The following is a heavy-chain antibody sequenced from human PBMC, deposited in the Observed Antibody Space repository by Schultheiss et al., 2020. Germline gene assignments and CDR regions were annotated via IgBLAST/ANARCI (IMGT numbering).Heavy chain of an antibody. J-gene: IGHJ6*02. CDR2: IYYSGST. Sequence: SETLSLTCTVSGGSIGSYYWSWIRQPLGKGLEWIGYIYYSGSTYYHPSLKSRVTISVDTSKNQFSLQLNSVTPEDTAVYYCARDEIVVVPAAIRRYYYYYGMDVWGRGTTVTVSS. D-gene: IGHD2-2*02. CDR1: GGSIGSYY. CDR3: ARDEIVVVPAAIRRYYYYYGMDV. V-gene: IGHV4-59*12.